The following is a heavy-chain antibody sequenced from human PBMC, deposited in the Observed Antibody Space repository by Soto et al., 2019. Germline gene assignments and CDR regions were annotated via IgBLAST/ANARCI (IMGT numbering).Heavy chain of an antibody. CDR2: IYYSGST. CDR3: ARGHNDLLWFGESHYEFDY. Sequence: QVQLQESGPGLVKPSQTLSLTCTVSGGSISSGDYYWSWIRQPPGKGLEWIGYIYYSGSTYYNPSLKGRVTISVDTSKHQFSLKLSSVTAADTAVYYCARGHNDLLWFGESHYEFDYWGQGTLVTVSS. J-gene: IGHJ4*02. V-gene: IGHV4-30-4*01. D-gene: IGHD3-10*01. CDR1: GGSISSGDYY.